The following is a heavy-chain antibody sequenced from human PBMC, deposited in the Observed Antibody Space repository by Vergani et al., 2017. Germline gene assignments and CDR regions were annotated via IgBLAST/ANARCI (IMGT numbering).Heavy chain of an antibody. CDR3: ARSRSIFGVAKDAFDI. CDR2: IIPILGIA. Sequence: QVQLVQSGAEVKKPGASVKVSCKASGGTFSSYAISWVRQAPGQGLEWMGRIIPILGIANYAQKFQGRVTITADKSTSTAYMELSSLRSEDTAVYYCARSRSIFGVAKDAFDIWGQGTMVTVS. D-gene: IGHD3-3*01. J-gene: IGHJ3*02. V-gene: IGHV1-69*04. CDR1: GGTFSSYA.